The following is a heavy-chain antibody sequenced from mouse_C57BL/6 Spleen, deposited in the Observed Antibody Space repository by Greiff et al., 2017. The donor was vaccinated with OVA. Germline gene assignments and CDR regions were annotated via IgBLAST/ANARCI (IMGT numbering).Heavy chain of an antibody. CDR3: ARHALGYYAMDY. Sequence: QVQLQQPGAELVMPGASVKLSCKASGYTFTSYWMHWVKQRPGQGLEWIGEIDPSDSYTNYNQKFKGKSTLTVDKSSSTAYMQLSSLTSEDSAVYYCARHALGYYAMDYWGQGTSVTVSS. CDR1: GYTFTSYW. D-gene: IGHD4-1*01. CDR2: IDPSDSYT. V-gene: IGHV1-69*01. J-gene: IGHJ4*01.